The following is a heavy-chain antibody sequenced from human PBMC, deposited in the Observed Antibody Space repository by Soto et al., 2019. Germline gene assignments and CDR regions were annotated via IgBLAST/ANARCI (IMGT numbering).Heavy chain of an antibody. V-gene: IGHV4-39*01. J-gene: IGHJ4*02. Sequence: QLQLQESGPGLVKPSETLSLTCTVSGGSISSSSYYWGWIRQPPGKGLGWLGSIYYSGSTYYNPSLKSRVTISVDTSKNQFSLKLSSVTAADTAVYYCARVRYDSSGYYDYWGQGTLVTVSS. CDR3: ARVRYDSSGYYDY. CDR1: GGSISSSSYY. CDR2: IYYSGST. D-gene: IGHD3-22*01.